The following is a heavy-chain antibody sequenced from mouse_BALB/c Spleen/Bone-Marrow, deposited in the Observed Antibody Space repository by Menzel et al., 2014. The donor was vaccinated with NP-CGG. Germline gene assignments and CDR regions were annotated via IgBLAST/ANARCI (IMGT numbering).Heavy chain of an antibody. V-gene: IGHV14-3*02. CDR3: GGRGDRCEGRCSY. J-gene: IGHJ3*01. Sequence: VQLQQSGAELAKPSPSVRLSCTASGFNIKDSYMHWAEQRPEQGLEWIGRIDPANGNTKYGPKLQRKATIALDTSSNTTYRQLSSLTSEDTADYYCGGRGDRCEGRCSYWGQGTLGTGSA. CDR2: IDPANGNT. CDR1: GFNIKDSY. D-gene: IGHD3-3*01.